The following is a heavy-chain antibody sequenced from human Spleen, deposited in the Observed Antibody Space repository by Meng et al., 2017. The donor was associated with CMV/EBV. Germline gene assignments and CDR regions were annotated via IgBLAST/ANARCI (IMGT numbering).Heavy chain of an antibody. CDR1: GFTFSHYS. Sequence: GGSLRLSCGASGFTFSHYSMNWVRQAPGKGLEWVSYISSSGSTIYYADSVKGRFTISRDNAKNSLYLQMNSLRAEDTAVYYCAVYDFWSGYFDYWGQGTLVTVSS. J-gene: IGHJ4*02. V-gene: IGHV3-48*03. CDR3: AVYDFWSGYFDY. CDR2: ISSSGSTI. D-gene: IGHD3-3*01.